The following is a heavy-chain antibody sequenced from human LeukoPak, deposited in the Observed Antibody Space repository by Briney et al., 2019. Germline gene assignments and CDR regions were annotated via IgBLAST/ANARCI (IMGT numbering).Heavy chain of an antibody. CDR2: MNPNSGNT. J-gene: IGHJ6*02. V-gene: IGHV1-8*01. CDR1: GYTFTRYY. Sequence: GASVKVSCRASGYTFTRYYMHWVRQATGQGLEWMGWMNPNSGNTGYAQKFQGRVTMTRNTSISTAYMELSSLRSEDTAVYYCSVHYYYGMDVWGQGTTVTVSS. CDR3: SVHYYYGMDV.